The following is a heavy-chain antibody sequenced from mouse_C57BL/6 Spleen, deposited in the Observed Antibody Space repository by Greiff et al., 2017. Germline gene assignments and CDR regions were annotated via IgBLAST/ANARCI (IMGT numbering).Heavy chain of an antibody. CDR2: ISSGGDYI. CDR3: TRAATVVAIHWYFDV. D-gene: IGHD1-1*01. CDR1: GFTFSSYA. V-gene: IGHV5-9-1*02. Sequence: EVHLVESGEGLVKPGGSLKLSCAASGFTFSSYAMSWVRQTPEKRLEWVAYISSGGDYIYYADTVKGRFTISRDNARNTLYLQMSSLKSEDTAMYYCTRAATVVAIHWYFDVWGTGTTVTVSS. J-gene: IGHJ1*03.